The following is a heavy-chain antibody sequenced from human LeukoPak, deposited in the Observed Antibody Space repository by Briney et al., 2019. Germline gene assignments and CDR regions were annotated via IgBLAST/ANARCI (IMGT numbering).Heavy chain of an antibody. CDR1: GFTFSNFW. J-gene: IGHJ4*02. CDR3: ARGAAAGTYFDY. V-gene: IGHV3-7*04. D-gene: IGHD6-13*01. Sequence: GGSLRLSCAASGFTFSNFWMSWVRQAPGKGLEWVANIKQDGSEKYYVDSVKGRFTISRDNAKNSLYLQMNSLRAEDTAVYYCARGAAAGTYFDYWGQGTLVTVSS. CDR2: IKQDGSEK.